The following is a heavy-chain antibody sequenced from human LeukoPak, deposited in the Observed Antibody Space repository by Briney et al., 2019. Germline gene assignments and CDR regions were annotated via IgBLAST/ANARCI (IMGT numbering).Heavy chain of an antibody. CDR3: ARDVLSISNYYYYGMDV. V-gene: IGHV4-61*01. Sequence: SETLSLTCSVSGASVSSSSFHWNWIRQPPGKGLELIGYIYYNGGTNYNPSLKSRVTISVDTSKNQFSLKLSSVTAADTAVYYCARDVLSISNYYYYGMDVWGQGTTVTVSS. CDR1: GASVSSSSFH. CDR2: IYYNGGT. J-gene: IGHJ6*02. D-gene: IGHD3-10*02.